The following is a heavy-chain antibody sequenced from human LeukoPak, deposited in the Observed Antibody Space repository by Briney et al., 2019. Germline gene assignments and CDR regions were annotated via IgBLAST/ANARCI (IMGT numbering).Heavy chain of an antibody. Sequence: GGSLRLSCAVSGFTFSSYGMSWVRQTPGKGLEWVSGISGSGGRTYYADSVKGRFTISRDNSKNTLYLQMNSLRAEDTAVYYCAKVPGSRYDYGGNYYFDYWGQGTLVTVSS. D-gene: IGHD4-23*01. CDR3: AKVPGSRYDYGGNYYFDY. V-gene: IGHV3-23*01. CDR1: GFTFSSYG. CDR2: ISGSGGRT. J-gene: IGHJ4*02.